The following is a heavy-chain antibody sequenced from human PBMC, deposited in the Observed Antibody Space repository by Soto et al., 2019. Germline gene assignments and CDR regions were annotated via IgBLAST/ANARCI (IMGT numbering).Heavy chain of an antibody. V-gene: IGHV3-48*02. D-gene: IGHD2-2*01. J-gene: IGHJ4*02. CDR3: ARDSNYALDY. CDR1: GFTFSSYS. CDR2: IRSLRSPM. Sequence: EVQLVESGGGLVQPGGSLRLSCAASGFTFSSYSMNWVRQAPGKGPEWISNIRSLRSPMYYADSVKGRFTISRDNAKNALSLKMNNRSDEDTAVYYCARDSNYALDYWGQGTLVTDSS.